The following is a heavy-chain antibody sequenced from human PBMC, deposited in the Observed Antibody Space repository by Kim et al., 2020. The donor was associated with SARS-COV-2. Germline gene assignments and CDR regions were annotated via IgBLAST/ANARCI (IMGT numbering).Heavy chain of an antibody. Sequence: GGSLRLSCAASGFTFSNAWMSWVRQAQGKGLEWVGRIKSKTDGGTTDYAAPVKCRFTISRDDSKNTLYLQMNSLKTEDTAVYYCTTGLFGLLHSTAWVGWDRADSCWYGYDVDYWGQGTLVTVSS. CDR1: GFTFSNAW. V-gene: IGHV3-15*01. CDR3: TTGLFGLLHSTAWVGWDRADSCWYGYDVDY. D-gene: IGHD6-13*01. J-gene: IGHJ4*02. CDR2: IKSKTDGGTT.